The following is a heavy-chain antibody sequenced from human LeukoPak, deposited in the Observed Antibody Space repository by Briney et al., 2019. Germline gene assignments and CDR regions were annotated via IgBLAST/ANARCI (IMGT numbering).Heavy chain of an antibody. CDR3: AKDIVRSKPNYYGSGNPIWFDP. CDR1: GFTFDDYA. V-gene: IGHV3-9*03. CDR2: ISWNSGSI. J-gene: IGHJ5*02. D-gene: IGHD3-10*01. Sequence: GRPLRLSCAASGFTFDDYAMHWVRQAPGKGLEWVSGISWNSGSIGYADSVKGRFTISRDNAKNSLYLQMNSLRAEDMPLYYCAKDIVRSKPNYYGSGNPIWFDPWGQGTLVTVSS.